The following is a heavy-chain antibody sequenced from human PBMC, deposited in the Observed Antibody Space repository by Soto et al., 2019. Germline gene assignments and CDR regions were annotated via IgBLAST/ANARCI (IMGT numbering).Heavy chain of an antibody. CDR1: GFTFSSYA. J-gene: IGHJ4*02. CDR2: MSGSGGST. CDR3: AKQYYYGSGSYYTGMYYFDY. D-gene: IGHD3-10*01. V-gene: IGHV3-23*01. Sequence: GGSLRLSCAASGFTFSSYAMSWVRQAPGKGLEWVSAMSGSGGSTYYADSVKGRFTISRDNSKNTLYLQMNSLRAEDTAVYYCAKQYYYGSGSYYTGMYYFDYWGQGTLVTVSS.